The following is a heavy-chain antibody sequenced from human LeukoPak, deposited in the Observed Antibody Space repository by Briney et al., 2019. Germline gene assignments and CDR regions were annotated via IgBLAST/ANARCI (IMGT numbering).Heavy chain of an antibody. CDR3: ARELEAFDI. J-gene: IGHJ3*02. CDR2: ISYDGSNK. Sequence: GGSLRLSCAASGFPFSSYSMNWVRQASGKGLEWLAVISYDGSNKYYADSVKGRFTISRDNSKNTVHLQMNSLRVEDTAVYYCARELEAFDIWGQGTMVTVSS. V-gene: IGHV3-30*03. CDR1: GFPFSSYS. D-gene: IGHD1-1*01.